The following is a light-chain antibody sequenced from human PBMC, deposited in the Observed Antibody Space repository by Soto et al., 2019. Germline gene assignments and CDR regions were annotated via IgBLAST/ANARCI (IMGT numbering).Light chain of an antibody. CDR1: QRVXSY. CDR2: DES. J-gene: IGKJ5*01. V-gene: IGKV3-11*02. Sequence: EIELTQSASALPLSPGESATLACRASQRVXSYFGWYERKPGQAPRILTXDESNRATAIPARLSGSGSGRDSALTLSSIGPEAFAVYDCQQRRNWSTRTFGQGTRLEIK. CDR3: QQRRNWSTRT.